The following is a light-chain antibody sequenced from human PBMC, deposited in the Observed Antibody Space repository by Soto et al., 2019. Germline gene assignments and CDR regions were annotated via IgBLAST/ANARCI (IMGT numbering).Light chain of an antibody. CDR2: DAS. CDR3: QQSYSTPIT. V-gene: IGKV1-39*01. J-gene: IGKJ5*01. Sequence: DIQMTQSPSSLSASVGDRVTITCQASQDTSNYLNWYQQKPGKAPKFLIYDASNLETGVPSGLSGSGSGTDFTLTISSLQPEDFATYYCQQSYSTPITFGQGSRLEIK. CDR1: QDTSNY.